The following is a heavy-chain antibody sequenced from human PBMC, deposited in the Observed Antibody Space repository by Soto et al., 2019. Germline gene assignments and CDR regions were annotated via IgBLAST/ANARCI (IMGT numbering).Heavy chain of an antibody. Sequence: GGSPRLSCAASGFTFSSYAMHWVRQAPGKGLEWVAVISYDGSNKYYADSVKGRFTISRDNSKNTLYLQMNSLRAEDTAVYYCARDLPSATYYYGSGRMYYYYYGMDVWGQGTTVTVSS. CDR1: GFTFSSYA. V-gene: IGHV3-30-3*01. CDR2: ISYDGSNK. D-gene: IGHD3-10*01. J-gene: IGHJ6*02. CDR3: ARDLPSATYYYGSGRMYYYYYGMDV.